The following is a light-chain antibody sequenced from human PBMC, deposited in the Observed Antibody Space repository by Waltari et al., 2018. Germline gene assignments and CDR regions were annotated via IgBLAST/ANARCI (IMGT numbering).Light chain of an antibody. CDR1: QSVSNSF. CDR3: QQYGSSPET. J-gene: IGKJ1*01. CDR2: GAS. V-gene: IGKV3-20*01. Sequence: EIVLTQSPGTLSLSPGERATLSCRASQSVSNSFLAWYQQNPGQAPRLLIYGASSRATGIPGRFSGSGSGTDFTLTISRLEPEDFTVYYCQQYGSSPETFGQGTKVEIK.